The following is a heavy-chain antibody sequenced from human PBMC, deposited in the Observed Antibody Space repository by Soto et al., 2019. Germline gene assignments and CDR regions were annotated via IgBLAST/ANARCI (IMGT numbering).Heavy chain of an antibody. CDR2: ISSSSSYI. CDR1: GFTFSSDS. V-gene: IGHV3-21*01. J-gene: IGHJ4*02. Sequence: EVQMVESGGGLVTPGVSLSLSCAASGFTFSSDSMKWFSQSPVKWLEWVASISSSSSYIYYEASVNGRFTISRDNAKNSLYMQMNILSAEDTAVYYGARGPSRYEGSDYWCQGTMVTDS. D-gene: IGHD3-3*01. CDR3: ARGPSRYEGSDY.